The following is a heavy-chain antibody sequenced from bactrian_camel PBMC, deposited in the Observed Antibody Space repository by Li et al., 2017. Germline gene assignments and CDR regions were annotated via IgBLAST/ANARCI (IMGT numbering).Heavy chain of an antibody. D-gene: IGHD6*01. Sequence: HVQLVESGGGLVQPGESLRLSCVASGITFSRHDMSWVRQAPGKEVEWVAGITSLPSLFRAASYADSVKGRFTISRDNAKDTLYLQLNGLQTVDTATYYCVKDRGGNWYRGDFGYWGQGTQVTVS. V-gene: IGHV3S1*01. CDR1: GITFSRHD. CDR3: VKDRGGNWYRGDFGY. CDR2: ITSLPSLFRAA. J-gene: IGHJ6*01.